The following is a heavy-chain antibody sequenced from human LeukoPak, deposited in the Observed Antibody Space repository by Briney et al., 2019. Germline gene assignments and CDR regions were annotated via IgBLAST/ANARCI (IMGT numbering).Heavy chain of an antibody. CDR2: IYSGGST. Sequence: GGSLRLSCTASGFTFSSYWMHWVRQAPGKGLVWVSVIYSGGSTYYADSVKGRFTISRDNSKNTLYLQMNSLRAEDTAVYYCARARGYSYGFGYWGQGTLVTVSS. J-gene: IGHJ4*02. V-gene: IGHV3-66*02. CDR3: ARARGYSYGFGY. D-gene: IGHD5-18*01. CDR1: GFTFSSYW.